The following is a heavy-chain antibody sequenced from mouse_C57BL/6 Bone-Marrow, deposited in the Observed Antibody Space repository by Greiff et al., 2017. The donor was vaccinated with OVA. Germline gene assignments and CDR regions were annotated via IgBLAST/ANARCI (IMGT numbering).Heavy chain of an antibody. CDR2: FTMYSDAT. CDR3: ARAELLPSYYGSSPWYFDV. D-gene: IGHD1-1*01. Sequence: LQQSGAELVRPGSSVKLSCKDSYFAFMASAMHWVKQRPGHGLEWIGSFTMYSDATEYSENFKGKATLTANTSSNTAYMELSGLTSEDSAVYYCARAELLPSYYGSSPWYFDVWGTGTTVTVSS. CDR1: YFAFMASA. J-gene: IGHJ1*03. V-gene: IGHV1-49*01.